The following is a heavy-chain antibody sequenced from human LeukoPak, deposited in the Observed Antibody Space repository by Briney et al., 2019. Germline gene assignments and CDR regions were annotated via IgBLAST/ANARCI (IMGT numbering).Heavy chain of an antibody. CDR3: AKAKWELYYYVLDV. CDR1: GFTFSSHA. D-gene: IGHD1-26*01. Sequence: GSLRLSCATSGFTFSSHAMTWVRQAPGKGLEWVSAIRGSGGSTYYADSVKGRFTISRDNSKNTLYLQMNSLRAEDTAVYYCAKAKWELYYYVLDVWGQGTTVTVSS. J-gene: IGHJ6*02. CDR2: IRGSGGST. V-gene: IGHV3-23*01.